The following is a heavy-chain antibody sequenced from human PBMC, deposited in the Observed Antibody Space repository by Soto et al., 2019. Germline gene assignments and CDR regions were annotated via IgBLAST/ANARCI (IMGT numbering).Heavy chain of an antibody. J-gene: IGHJ6*02. D-gene: IGHD2-8*01. CDR2: ISGYNGDT. CDR1: GYTFSRYG. V-gene: IGHV1-18*01. CDR3: AKNGQPPYYYYGMDV. Sequence: QGQLVQSGPEVKKPGASVKVSCKTSGYTFSRYGIGWVRQAPGQGLEWMGWISGYNGDTNYAQKVQGRVTMTIDTSTYTAYMELRSLTSDDTAIYYCAKNGQPPYYYYGMDVWGQGTTVTVS.